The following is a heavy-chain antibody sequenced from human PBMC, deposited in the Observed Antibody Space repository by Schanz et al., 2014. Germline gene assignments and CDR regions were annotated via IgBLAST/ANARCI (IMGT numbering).Heavy chain of an antibody. CDR1: GFTVSSNY. J-gene: IGHJ6*02. CDR2: ISRDGTTS. V-gene: IGHV3-11*04. D-gene: IGHD5-18*01. Sequence: VQLVESGGGLIQPGGSLRLSCAVSGFTVSSNYMSWVRQAPGKGLEWLSYISRDGTTSYYADSVKGRFTISRDNAKSTVYLQMNSLGVEDMAVYYCARGGYSYGSGYYAMDVWGQGTAVTVSS. CDR3: ARGGYSYGSGYYAMDV.